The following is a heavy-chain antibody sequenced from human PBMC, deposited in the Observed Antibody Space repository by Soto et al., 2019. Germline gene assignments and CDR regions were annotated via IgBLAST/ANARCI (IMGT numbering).Heavy chain of an antibody. CDR2: IYYSGST. Sequence: SETLSLTCTVSGGSISSYYWSWIRQPPGKGLEWIGYIYYSGSTNYNPSLKSRVTISVDTSKNQFSLKLSSVTAADTAVYYCARGRTMGQLWFGELKHTLFDYWGQGTLVTVSS. CDR3: ARGRTMGQLWFGELKHTLFDY. D-gene: IGHD3-10*01. J-gene: IGHJ4*02. V-gene: IGHV4-59*08. CDR1: GGSISSYY.